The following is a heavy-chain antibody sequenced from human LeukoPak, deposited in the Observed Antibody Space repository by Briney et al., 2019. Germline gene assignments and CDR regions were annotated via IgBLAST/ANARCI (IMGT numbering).Heavy chain of an antibody. CDR3: TTPVPIRPKGYFDL. Sequence: PGGSLRLSCAASGFTFSNAWMSWVRQAPGKGLEWVGRIKSKTDGGTTDYTAPVKGRFTISRDDSKNTLYLQMNSLKTEDTAVYYCTTPVPIRPKGYFDLWGRGTLVTVSS. J-gene: IGHJ2*01. CDR2: IKSKTDGGTT. CDR1: GFTFSNAW. V-gene: IGHV3-15*01. D-gene: IGHD2-2*01.